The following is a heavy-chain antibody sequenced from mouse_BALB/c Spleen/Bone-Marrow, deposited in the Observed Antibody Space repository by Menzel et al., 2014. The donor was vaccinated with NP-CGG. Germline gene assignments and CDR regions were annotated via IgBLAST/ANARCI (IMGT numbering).Heavy chain of an antibody. D-gene: IGHD3-1*01. CDR1: GYNFTSYW. CDR3: ARFSQLGLLAY. V-gene: IGHV1-55*01. CDR2: IYPGSGST. J-gene: IGHJ3*01. Sequence: QVHVKQSGAELVKPGTSVKLSCKASGYNFTSYWINWVKLRPGQGLEWIGDIYPGSGSTNYNEKSKSKATLTVDTSSSTAYMQLSSLASEDSALYYCARFSQLGLLAYWGQGTLVTVSA.